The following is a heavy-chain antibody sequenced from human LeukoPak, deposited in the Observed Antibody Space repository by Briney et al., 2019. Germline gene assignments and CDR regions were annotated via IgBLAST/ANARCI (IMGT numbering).Heavy chain of an antibody. CDR2: IWYDGSNK. D-gene: IGHD1-26*01. V-gene: IGHV3-33*01. Sequence: GGSLRLSCAASRFTFSSYGMHWVRQAPGKGLEWVAVIWYDGSNKYYADSVKGRFTISRGNSKNTLYLQMNSLRAEDTAVYYCARGASGSYYNYYYYGMDVWGQGTTVTVSS. J-gene: IGHJ6*02. CDR3: ARGASGSYYNYYYYGMDV. CDR1: RFTFSSYG.